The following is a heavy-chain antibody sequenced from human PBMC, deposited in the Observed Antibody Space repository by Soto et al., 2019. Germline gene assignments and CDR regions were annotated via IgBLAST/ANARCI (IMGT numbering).Heavy chain of an antibody. CDR1: GFNSNNYG. CDR3: ARRQSSPPTRGAASARGGMDV. J-gene: IGHJ6*02. V-gene: IGHV3-33*01. Sequence: QVQLVESGGGVVQPGRSLRLSCAASGFNSNNYGMHWVRQAPGKGLEWVAVIWNDGNGYYYANSVKGRFTISRDNSKNTLYLQMSSLRAEDTAVYYCARRQSSPPTRGAASARGGMDVWGQGTTVTVSS. CDR2: IWNDGNGY. D-gene: IGHD6-13*01.